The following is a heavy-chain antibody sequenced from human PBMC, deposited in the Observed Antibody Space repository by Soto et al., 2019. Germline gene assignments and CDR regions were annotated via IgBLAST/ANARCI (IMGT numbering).Heavy chain of an antibody. V-gene: IGHV4-31*03. CDR1: GVSISSGGYY. D-gene: IGHD2-15*01. J-gene: IGHJ4*02. CDR2: IYHSGRT. Sequence: SETLSLTCTVSGVSISSGGYYWGWIRQHPGKGVEWIGNIYHSGRTYYNPSLKSRVIMSEDTSKNHFSLNLNSVTAADTAMYFCACVIGADSEYYFDYWGQGTLVTVSS. CDR3: ACVIGADSEYYFDY.